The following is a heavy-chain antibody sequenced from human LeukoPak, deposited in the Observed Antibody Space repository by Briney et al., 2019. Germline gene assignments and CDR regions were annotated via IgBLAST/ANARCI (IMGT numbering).Heavy chain of an antibody. V-gene: IGHV4-61*08. J-gene: IGHJ5*02. D-gene: IGHD3-22*01. CDR3: ARAKSYYDSSVNFDP. CDR2: IYYSGST. Sequence: SETLSLTCAVSGGSISSGGYSWSWIRQPPGKGLEWIGYIYYSGSTNYNPSLKSRVTISVDTSKNQFSLKLSSVTAADTAVYYCARAKSYYDSSVNFDPWGQGTLVTVSS. CDR1: GGSISSGGYS.